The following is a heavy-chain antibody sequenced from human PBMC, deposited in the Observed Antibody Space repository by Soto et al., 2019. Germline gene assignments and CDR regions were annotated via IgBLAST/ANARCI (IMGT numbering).Heavy chain of an antibody. D-gene: IGHD5-12*01. CDR1: GGSISSGDYY. Sequence: SETLSLTCTVSGGSISSGDYYWSWIRQPPGKGLEWIGYIYYSGSTYYTPSLKSRVTISVDTSKNQFSLKLSSGTAADTAVYYCARERRGYSGYDKGIDYWGQGTLVTVSS. J-gene: IGHJ4*02. CDR2: IYYSGST. CDR3: ARERRGYSGYDKGIDY. V-gene: IGHV4-30-4*01.